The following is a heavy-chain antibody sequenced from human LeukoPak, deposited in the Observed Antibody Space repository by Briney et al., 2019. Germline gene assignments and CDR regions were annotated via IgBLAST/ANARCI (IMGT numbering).Heavy chain of an antibody. V-gene: IGHV3-20*04. CDR3: AKVVDTPMILYGAFDI. J-gene: IGHJ3*02. CDR2: INWNGDSA. CDR1: GFTFDDYG. Sequence: GGSLRLSCAASGFTFDDYGMSWVRQAPGKGLKWVSGINWNGDSADYADSVKGRFTISRDNAKNSLYLQMNSLRAEDTAVYYCAKVVDTPMILYGAFDIWGQGTMVTVAS. D-gene: IGHD5-18*01.